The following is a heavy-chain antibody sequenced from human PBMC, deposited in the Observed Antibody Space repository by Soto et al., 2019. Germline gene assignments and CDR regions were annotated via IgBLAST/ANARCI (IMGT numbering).Heavy chain of an antibody. J-gene: IGHJ4*02. Sequence: PGGSLRLCCAASGFTFSSYAMSWVRQAPGKGLEWVSAISGSGGSTYYADSVKGRFTISRDNSENTLYLQMNSLRAEDTAVYYCAKDGSSWYARYYFDYWGQGTLVTVSS. V-gene: IGHV3-23*01. D-gene: IGHD6-13*01. CDR2: ISGSGGST. CDR3: AKDGSSWYARYYFDY. CDR1: GFTFSSYA.